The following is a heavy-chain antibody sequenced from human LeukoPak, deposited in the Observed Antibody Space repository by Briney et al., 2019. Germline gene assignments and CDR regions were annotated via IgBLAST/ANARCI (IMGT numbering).Heavy chain of an antibody. CDR1: GFTFSSYS. D-gene: IGHD3/OR15-3a*01. CDR3: AKEDWTGYYFDY. Sequence: GGSLRLSCAASGFTFSSYSMNWVRQAPGKGLEWVAVISYDGSNKYYADSVKGRFTISRDNSKNTLYLQMNSLRAEDTAVYYCAKEDWTGYYFDYWGQGTLVTVSS. V-gene: IGHV3-30*18. CDR2: ISYDGSNK. J-gene: IGHJ4*02.